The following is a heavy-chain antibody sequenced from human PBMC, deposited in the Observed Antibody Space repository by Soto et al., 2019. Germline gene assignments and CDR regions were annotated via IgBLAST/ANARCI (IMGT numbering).Heavy chain of an antibody. CDR1: GYSFTSYW. D-gene: IGHD3-9*01. CDR2: IYPGDSDT. Sequence: PGESLKISCKGSGYSFTSYWLGWVRQMPGKGLEWMGIIYPGDSDTRYSPSLQGQVTISADKSISTAYLQWSSLKASDTAMYYCAGTYYDTLTGLGAFDIWGQGTMVTVSS. CDR3: AGTYYDTLTGLGAFDI. J-gene: IGHJ3*02. V-gene: IGHV5-51*01.